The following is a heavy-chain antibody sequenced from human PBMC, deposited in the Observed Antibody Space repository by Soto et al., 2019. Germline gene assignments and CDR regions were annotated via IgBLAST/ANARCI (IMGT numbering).Heavy chain of an antibody. J-gene: IGHJ4*02. Sequence: GGSLRLSCAASGFTFSRYSMNWVRQAPGKGLEWVSSISSSSSYIYYADSVKGRFTISRDNAKNSLYLQMNSLRAEDTAVYYCARGPGYSSSWYPFDYWGQGTLVTVS. CDR1: GFTFSRYS. CDR3: ARGPGYSSSWYPFDY. V-gene: IGHV3-21*01. CDR2: ISSSSSYI. D-gene: IGHD6-13*01.